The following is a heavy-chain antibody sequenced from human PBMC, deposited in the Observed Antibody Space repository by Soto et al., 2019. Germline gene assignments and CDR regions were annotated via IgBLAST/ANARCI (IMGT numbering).Heavy chain of an antibody. CDR2: INAGNGNT. V-gene: IGHV1-3*01. CDR1: GYTFTSYA. CDR3: ARDNREFEYGSGWYGWFDY. D-gene: IGHD6-19*01. J-gene: IGHJ4*02. Sequence: QVQLVQSGAEVKKPGASVKVSCKASGYTFTSYAMHWVRQAPGQRLEWMGWINAGNGNTKYSQKFQGRVTITRDTSASTGYMELSSLRSEDTAVYYCARDNREFEYGSGWYGWFDYWGQGTLVTVSS.